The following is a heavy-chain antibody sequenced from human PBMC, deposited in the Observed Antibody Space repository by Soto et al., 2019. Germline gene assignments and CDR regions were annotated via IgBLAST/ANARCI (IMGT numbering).Heavy chain of an antibody. CDR3: ARGPIAYNYYDSSGYYYGWHAFDI. J-gene: IGHJ3*02. CDR1: GDSVSSNSAA. Sequence: PSQTLSLTCAISGDSVSSNSAAWNWIRQSPSRGLKWLGRTYYRSKWYNDYAVSVKSRITINPDTSKNQFSLQLNSVTPEDTAVYYCARGPIAYNYYDSSGYYYGWHAFDIWGQGTMVTVSS. V-gene: IGHV6-1*01. D-gene: IGHD3-22*01. CDR2: TYYRSKWYN.